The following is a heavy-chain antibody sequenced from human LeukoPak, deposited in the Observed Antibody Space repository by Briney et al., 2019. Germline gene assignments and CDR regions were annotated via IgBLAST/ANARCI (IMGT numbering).Heavy chain of an antibody. CDR3: ARASLRYLALFDY. CDR2: IYTIRST. J-gene: IGHJ4*02. CDR1: GGSISSGSYY. Sequence: LSLTCTVSGGSISSGSYYWGWIRQPGGKGLEGIGRIYTIRSTNYNPSLKSRVTISVDTSKNHFSLKLSSVTAADTAVYYCARASLRYLALFDYWGQGTLVTVSS. D-gene: IGHD3-9*01. V-gene: IGHV4-61*02.